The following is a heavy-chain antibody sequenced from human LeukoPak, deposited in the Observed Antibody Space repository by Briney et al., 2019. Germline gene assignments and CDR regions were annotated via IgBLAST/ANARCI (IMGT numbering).Heavy chain of an antibody. CDR2: IKQDGSAK. CDR1: GFTFSSYW. CDR3: ARDYYDSSGIDL. V-gene: IGHV3-7*01. D-gene: IGHD3-22*01. J-gene: IGHJ2*01. Sequence: GGSLRLSCAASGFTFSSYWMSWVRLAPGKGLEWVANIKQDGSAKFYVESVKGRFTISRDNAKKSLYLQMNSLRAEDTAVYYCARDYYDSSGIDLWGRGTLVTVSS.